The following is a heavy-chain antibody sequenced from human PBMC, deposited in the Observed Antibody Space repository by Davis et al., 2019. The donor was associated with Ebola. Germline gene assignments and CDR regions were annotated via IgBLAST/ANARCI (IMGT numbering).Heavy chain of an antibody. Sequence: GESLKISCAGSGFALNDYYMHWIRQTPGKGLEWVSYMSSTGVYTDYADSVKGRFTISRDDAKNSLYLQMNSLRDEDTAVYYCARANNWKTEYFDYWGQGTLVTVSS. J-gene: IGHJ4*02. CDR3: ARANNWKTEYFDY. CDR1: GFALNDYY. D-gene: IGHD1-20*01. V-gene: IGHV3-11*06. CDR2: MSSTGVYT.